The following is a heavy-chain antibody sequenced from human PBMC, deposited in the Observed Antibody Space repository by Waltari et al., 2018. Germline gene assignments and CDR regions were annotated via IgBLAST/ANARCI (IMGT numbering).Heavy chain of an antibody. V-gene: IGHV3-49*04. CDR3: ARVEGSFWSGYRFDS. Sequence: EVRLVESGGGLGEPGRSLRLSCSTSGFTFGDYGISWVRQAPGKGLEWVGLTRRKTYYGTAEYAASMKGRFIISRDDSKSVAYLQMNNLKSEDTAVYYCARVEGSFWSGYRFDSWGQGTPVTVSS. J-gene: IGHJ4*02. D-gene: IGHD3-3*01. CDR2: TRRKTYYGTA. CDR1: GFTFGDYG.